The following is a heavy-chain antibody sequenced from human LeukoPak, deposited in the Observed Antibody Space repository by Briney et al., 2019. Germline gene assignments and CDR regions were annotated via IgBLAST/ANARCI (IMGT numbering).Heavy chain of an antibody. CDR1: GFTFSSYA. CDR3: AKDKGSSGSQKAWYYFDY. Sequence: PGGSLRLSCAASGFTFSSYAMSWVRQAPGKGLEWVSAISGSGGSTYYADSVKGRFTISRDNSKNTLYLQMNSLRAEDTAVYYCAKDKGSSGSQKAWYYFDYWGQGTQVTVSS. CDR2: ISGSGGST. D-gene: IGHD1-26*01. J-gene: IGHJ4*02. V-gene: IGHV3-23*01.